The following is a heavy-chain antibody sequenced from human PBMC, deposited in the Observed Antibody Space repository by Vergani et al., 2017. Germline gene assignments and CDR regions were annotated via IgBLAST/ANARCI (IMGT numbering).Heavy chain of an antibody. V-gene: IGHV3-11*06. CDR1: GFTFSDYY. Sequence: QVQLVESGGGLVKPGGSLRLSCAASGFTFSDYYMSWLRQAPGKGLEWVSYISSSSSYTNYADSVKGRFTISRDNAKNSLYRQMNRLRAEDTAVYYCARDPEGRITMVRGVILLPYYMDVWGKGTTVTVSS. CDR2: ISSSSSYT. CDR3: ARDPEGRITMVRGVILLPYYMDV. J-gene: IGHJ6*03. D-gene: IGHD3-10*01.